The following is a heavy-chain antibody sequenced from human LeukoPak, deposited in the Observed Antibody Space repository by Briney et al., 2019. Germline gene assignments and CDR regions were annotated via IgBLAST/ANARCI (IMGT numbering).Heavy chain of an antibody. CDR2: ISGSGGST. CDR1: GFTFSSYA. J-gene: IGHJ4*02. Sequence: PGGSLRLSCATSGFTFSSYAISWVRQAPGKGLEWVSAISGSGGSTYCADSVKGRFTISRDNSKNTLYLQMNSLRAEDTAVYYCAKTKLGYCSGGSCYSRHYRLDYWGQGTLVTVSS. D-gene: IGHD2-15*01. CDR3: AKTKLGYCSGGSCYSRHYRLDY. V-gene: IGHV3-23*01.